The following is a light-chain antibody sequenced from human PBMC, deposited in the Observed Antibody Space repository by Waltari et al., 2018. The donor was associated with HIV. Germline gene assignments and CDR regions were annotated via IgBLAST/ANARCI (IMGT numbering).Light chain of an antibody. CDR2: RNN. V-gene: IGLV1-47*01. CDR3: ATWDDSLSGPV. Sequence: QSVLSQPPSASGTPGQRVTSSCSGSSSTIGHNYVYWYQQLPGTAPKLLIYRNNQLPSVIPSRFAGSKSDTSASLDISGLRSEDEADYLCATWDDSLSGPVFGGVTKLTVL. CDR1: SSTIGHNY. J-gene: IGLJ3*02.